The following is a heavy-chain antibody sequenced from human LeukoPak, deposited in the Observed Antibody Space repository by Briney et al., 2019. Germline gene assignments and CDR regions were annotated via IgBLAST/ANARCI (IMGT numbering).Heavy chain of an antibody. CDR1: GGSISSGDYY. Sequence: SETLSLTCTVSGGSISSGDYYWSWIRQPPGTGLQWIGYIYYSGSTYYNPSLKSRVTISVDTSKNQFSLKLSSVTAADTAVYYCARSSMVRGTDYWGQGTLVTVSS. CDR2: IYYSGST. D-gene: IGHD3-10*01. V-gene: IGHV4-30-4*01. CDR3: ARSSMVRGTDY. J-gene: IGHJ4*02.